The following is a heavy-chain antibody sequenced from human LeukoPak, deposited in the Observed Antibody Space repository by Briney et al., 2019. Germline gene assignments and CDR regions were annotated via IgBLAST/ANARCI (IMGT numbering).Heavy chain of an antibody. J-gene: IGHJ3*02. D-gene: IGHD6-6*01. CDR1: GASITSGDYY. V-gene: IGHV4-61*02. CDR3: AREALAARWGWDAFDI. Sequence: PSQTLSLTCTVSGASITSGDYYWSWIRQPAGKGLEWIGRIYTSGSTNYNPSLKSRVTISVDTSKNQFSLKLSSVTAADTAVYYCAREALAARWGWDAFDIWGQGTMVTVSS. CDR2: IYTSGST.